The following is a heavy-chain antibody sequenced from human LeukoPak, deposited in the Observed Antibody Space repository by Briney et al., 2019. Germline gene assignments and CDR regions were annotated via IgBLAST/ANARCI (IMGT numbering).Heavy chain of an antibody. D-gene: IGHD1-1*01. J-gene: IGHJ4*02. Sequence: PSETLSLTCAVYGGPFSGYYWSWIRQPPGKGLEWIGEINHSGSTDYNPSLKSRVTISIDTSKNQLSLQLTSVTAADTAVYYCARVTDWNDLDYWGPGTLVTVSS. CDR3: ARVTDWNDLDY. V-gene: IGHV4-34*01. CDR2: INHSGST. CDR1: GGPFSGYY.